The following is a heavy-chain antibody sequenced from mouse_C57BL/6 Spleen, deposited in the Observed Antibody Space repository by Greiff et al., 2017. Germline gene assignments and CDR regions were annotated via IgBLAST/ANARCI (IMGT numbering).Heavy chain of an antibody. V-gene: IGHV1-82*01. CDR1: GYAFSSSW. CDR3: ARYGFAVVGYFDV. D-gene: IGHD1-1*01. CDR2: IYPGDGDT. J-gene: IGHJ1*03. Sequence: VQLQQSGPELVKPGASVKISCKASGYAFSSSWLNWVKQRPGKGLEWIGRIYPGDGDTNNNGKFKGKATLTADKSSSTAYMQRSSLTSEDSAVYFCARYGFAVVGYFDVWGTGTTVTVSS.